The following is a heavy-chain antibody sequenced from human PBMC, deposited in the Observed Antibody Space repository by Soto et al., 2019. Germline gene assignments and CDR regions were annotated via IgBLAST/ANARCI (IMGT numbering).Heavy chain of an antibody. J-gene: IGHJ3*01. D-gene: IGHD5-12*01. V-gene: IGHV4-39*01. CDR3: ARVPNPFRLKIGYEDDFDF. Sequence: SDTLSLTCTVSGGSISSSSYYWGWIRQPPGKGLEWIGSIYYSGSTYYNPSLKSRVTISVDTSKNQFSLQLNSVTPEDTAVYYCARVPNPFRLKIGYEDDFDFWGQGTMVTVS. CDR2: IYYSGST. CDR1: GGSISSSSYY.